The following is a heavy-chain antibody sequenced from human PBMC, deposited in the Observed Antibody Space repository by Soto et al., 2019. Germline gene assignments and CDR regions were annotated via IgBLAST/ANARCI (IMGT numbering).Heavy chain of an antibody. J-gene: IGHJ5*02. V-gene: IGHV6-1*01. CDR2: TYYRSKWYN. D-gene: IGHD6-13*01. CDR1: GDSVSSNSAA. CDR3: ARDRYPGIAAAGNWFDP. Sequence: SQTLSLTCAISGDSVSSNSAAWNWIRQSPSRGLEWLGRTYYRSKWYNDYAVSVKSRITINPDTSKNQFSLQLNSVTPEDTAVYYCARDRYPGIAAAGNWFDPWGQGTLVTVSS.